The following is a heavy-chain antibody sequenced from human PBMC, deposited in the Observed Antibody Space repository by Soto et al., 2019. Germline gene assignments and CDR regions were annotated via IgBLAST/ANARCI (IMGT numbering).Heavy chain of an antibody. D-gene: IGHD3-22*01. CDR2: IYYSGST. V-gene: IGHV4-31*03. CDR3: ARGTPYYYESSGYYPTVFAY. Sequence: PSETLSLTCTVSGGSISSGGYYWSWIRQHPGKGLEWIGYIYYSGSTYYNPSLKSRVTISVDTSKNQFSLKLSSVTAADTAVYYCARGTPYYYESSGYYPTVFAYRARGTLVTVSS. J-gene: IGHJ4*02. CDR1: GGSISSGGYY.